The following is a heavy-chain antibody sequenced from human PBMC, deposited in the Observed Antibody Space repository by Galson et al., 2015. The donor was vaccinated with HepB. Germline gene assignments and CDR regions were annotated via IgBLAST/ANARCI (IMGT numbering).Heavy chain of an antibody. Sequence: SLRLSCATSGFIFSDYYMSWIRQAPGKGLEWISYISSSGDTVYYVDSVNGRFTISRDNAQNSLYLQMNSLRAEDTAVYYCVRGSAYDHWRYTEPHGDYFYPLDVWGQGTTVTVSS. CDR1: GFIFSDYY. V-gene: IGHV3-11*01. CDR2: ISSSGDTV. J-gene: IGHJ6*02. CDR3: VRGSAYDHWRYTEPHGDYFYPLDV. D-gene: IGHD4-17*01.